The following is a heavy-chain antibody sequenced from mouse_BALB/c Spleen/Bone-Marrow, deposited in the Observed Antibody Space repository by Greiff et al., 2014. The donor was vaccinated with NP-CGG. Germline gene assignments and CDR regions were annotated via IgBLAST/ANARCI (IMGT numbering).Heavy chain of an antibody. D-gene: IGHD2-3*01. CDR2: IDPSSGYS. CDR3: APYDGYSNWYFDV. CDR1: GYTFTSYT. Sequence: VKLMESGAELARPGASVKMSCKASGYTFTSYTMHWIKQRPGQGLEWIGYIDPSSGYSNYNQKFKDKATLTADISSSTAYMQLNSLTSEDSAVYYCAPYDGYSNWYFDVWGAGTTVTVSS. V-gene: IGHV1-4*01. J-gene: IGHJ1*01.